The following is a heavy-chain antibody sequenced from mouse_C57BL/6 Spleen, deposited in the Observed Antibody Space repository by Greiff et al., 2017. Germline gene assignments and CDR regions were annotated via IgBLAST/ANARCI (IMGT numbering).Heavy chain of an antibody. CDR1: GYSFTSYY. J-gene: IGHJ3*01. V-gene: IGHV1-66*01. D-gene: IGHD1-1*01. Sequence: VQLLQSGPELVKPGASVKISCKASGYSFTSYYIHWVKQTPGQGLEWIGWICPGSGNTKYTEKFKGKATLTADTSSSTVYMQHSSLTSGDSAVYYCASSTVAYWGQGTLVTVSA. CDR3: ASSTVAY. CDR2: ICPGSGNT.